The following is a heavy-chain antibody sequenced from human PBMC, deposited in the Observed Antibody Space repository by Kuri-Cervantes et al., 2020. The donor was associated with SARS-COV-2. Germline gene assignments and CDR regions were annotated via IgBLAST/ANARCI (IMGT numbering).Heavy chain of an antibody. CDR1: GGPISSSSYY. J-gene: IGHJ4*02. CDR3: ARQAPLQQLALDY. Sequence: GSLRLSCTVSGGPISSSSYYWGWIRQPPGKGLEWIGSIYYSGSTNYNPSLKSRVTISVDTSKNQFSLKLSSVTAADTAVYYCARQAPLQQLALDYWGQGTLVTVSS. V-gene: IGHV4-39*07. CDR2: IYYSGST. D-gene: IGHD6-13*01.